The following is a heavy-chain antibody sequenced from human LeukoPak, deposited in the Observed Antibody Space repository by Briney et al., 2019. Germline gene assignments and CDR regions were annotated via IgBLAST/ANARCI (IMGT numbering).Heavy chain of an antibody. CDR3: ARRRGYSYGIFDY. J-gene: IGHJ4*02. Sequence: SETLSLTCTVSGGSISSYYWSWIRQPPGKGLEWIGYIYYSGSTNYNPSLKSRVTISIDTSKNQFSLKLSSVTAAATAVYYCARRRGYSYGIFDYWGQGTLVTVSS. V-gene: IGHV4-59*08. CDR2: IYYSGST. D-gene: IGHD5-18*01. CDR1: GGSISSYY.